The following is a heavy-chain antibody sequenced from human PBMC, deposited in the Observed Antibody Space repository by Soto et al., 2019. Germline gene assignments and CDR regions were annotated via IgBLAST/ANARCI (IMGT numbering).Heavy chain of an antibody. Sequence: PSETLSLTCTVSGGSISSGDYYWSWIRQPPGKGLEWIGYIYYSGITYYNPSLKSRVTISVDTSKNQFSLKLSAGTAADTAVYYCARTPPLGYFDYWGQGTLVTVSS. CDR2: IYYSGIT. CDR3: ARTPPLGYFDY. CDR1: GGSISSGDYY. V-gene: IGHV4-30-4*01. J-gene: IGHJ4*02.